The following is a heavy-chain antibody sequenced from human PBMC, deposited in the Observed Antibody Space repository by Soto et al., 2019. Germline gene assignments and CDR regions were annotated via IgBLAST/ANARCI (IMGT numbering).Heavy chain of an antibody. D-gene: IGHD2-15*01. CDR2: IYPGDSDT. Sequence: GESLKISCKGSGYSFTSYWIGWVRQMPGKGLEWMGIIYPGDSDTRYSPSFQGQVTISADKSISTAYLQWSSLKASDTAMYYCARPPVVVAATIDLGAFDIWGQGTMVTV. CDR3: ARPPVVVAATIDLGAFDI. J-gene: IGHJ3*02. V-gene: IGHV5-51*01. CDR1: GYSFTSYW.